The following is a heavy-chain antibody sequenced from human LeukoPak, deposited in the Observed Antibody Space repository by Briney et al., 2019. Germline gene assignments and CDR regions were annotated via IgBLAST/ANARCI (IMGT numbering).Heavy chain of an antibody. CDR1: GYTFTSYG. Sequence: ASVKVSCKASGYTFTSYGISWVRQAPGQGLEWMGWISAYNGNTNYAQKLQGRVTMTTDTSTSTAHMELRSLRSDDTAVYYCARDHYPAMVGATQGYWGQGTLVTVSS. CDR2: ISAYNGNT. D-gene: IGHD1-26*01. CDR3: ARDHYPAMVGATQGY. V-gene: IGHV1-18*01. J-gene: IGHJ4*02.